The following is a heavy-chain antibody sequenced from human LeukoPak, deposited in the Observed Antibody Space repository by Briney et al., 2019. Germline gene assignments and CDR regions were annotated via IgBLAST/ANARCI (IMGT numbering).Heavy chain of an antibody. V-gene: IGHV1-46*01. CDR3: ARDQEGFDY. J-gene: IGHJ4*02. CDR2: IYPRDGST. Sequence: ASVKVSCKASGYTFTSNYIQWVRQAPGHGLEWMGMIYPRDGSTSYAQKFQGRVTVTRDTSTSTVHMELSGLRSEDTAVYYCARDQEGFDYWGQGTLVTVSS. CDR1: GYTFTSNY.